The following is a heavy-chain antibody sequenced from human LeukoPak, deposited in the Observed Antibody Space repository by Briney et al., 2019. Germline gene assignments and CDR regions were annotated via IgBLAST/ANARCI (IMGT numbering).Heavy chain of an antibody. Sequence: PSETLSLTCTVSGGSITSYYWSWIRQPAGKGLEWIGRVYTSGNTNYNPSLKSRVTMSVDTSKNQFSLNLTSVTAADTALYYCAREDGSSYRGLDYWGQGTLVTVSS. CDR2: VYTSGNT. V-gene: IGHV4-4*07. D-gene: IGHD1-26*01. CDR3: AREDGSSYRGLDY. J-gene: IGHJ4*02. CDR1: GGSITSYY.